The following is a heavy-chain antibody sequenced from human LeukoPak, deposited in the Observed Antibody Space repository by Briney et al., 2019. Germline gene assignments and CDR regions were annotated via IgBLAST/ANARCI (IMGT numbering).Heavy chain of an antibody. CDR1: GFTFSNYW. V-gene: IGHV3-48*01. CDR3: ARDVSYYDSSGYYYV. J-gene: IGHJ4*02. D-gene: IGHD3-22*01. CDR2: ISSSSSTI. Sequence: GGSLRLSCAASGFTFSNYWMAWVRQAPGKGLEWVSYISSSSSTIYYADSVKGRFTISRDNSKNTLYLQMNSLGAEDTAVYYCARDVSYYDSSGYYYVWGQGTLVTVSS.